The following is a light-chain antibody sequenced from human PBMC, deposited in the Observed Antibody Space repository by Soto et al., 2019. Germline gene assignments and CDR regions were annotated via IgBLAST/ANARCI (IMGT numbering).Light chain of an antibody. CDR1: ARLLHKNGYNY. CDR2: LGS. J-gene: IGKJ1*01. Sequence: IVMNQSPLSLFVTPGEAASISCMSSARLLHKNGYNYVDWYMQKPGQSPKLLIYLGSNRASGVPDRLSGSGAGTDFTLKIRRVEAEDVGFYYCMQPLQSWTFGQGTKVDIK. V-gene: IGKV2-28*01. CDR3: MQPLQSWT.